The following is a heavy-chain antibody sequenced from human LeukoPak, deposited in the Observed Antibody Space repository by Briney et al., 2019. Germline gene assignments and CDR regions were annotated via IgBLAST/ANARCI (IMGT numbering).Heavy chain of an antibody. CDR2: ISGSGGST. CDR1: GFTFSSYA. Sequence: GGSLRLSCAAYGFTFSSYAMSWVRQAPGKGLEWVSAISGSGGSTYYADSVKGRFTISRDNSKNTLYLQMNSLRAEDTAVYYCAKGRRFNQYYFDYWGQGTLVTVSS. CDR3: AKGRRFNQYYFDY. V-gene: IGHV3-23*01. D-gene: IGHD5-24*01. J-gene: IGHJ4*02.